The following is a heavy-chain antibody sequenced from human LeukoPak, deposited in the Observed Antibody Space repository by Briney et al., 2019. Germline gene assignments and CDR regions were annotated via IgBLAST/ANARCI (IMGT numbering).Heavy chain of an antibody. J-gene: IGHJ4*02. Sequence: GGSLRLSCAAFGFTFSRHSISWVRQAPGKRLEWVSSISSDSSHIYYADPMKGRFTVSRDNAKNSLFLQMNSLRAEDTAVYYCARDFRTQLDGYSPPYHFDYWGQGALVTVSS. V-gene: IGHV3-21*01. CDR2: ISSDSSHI. D-gene: IGHD5-24*01. CDR1: GFTFSRHS. CDR3: ARDFRTQLDGYSPPYHFDY.